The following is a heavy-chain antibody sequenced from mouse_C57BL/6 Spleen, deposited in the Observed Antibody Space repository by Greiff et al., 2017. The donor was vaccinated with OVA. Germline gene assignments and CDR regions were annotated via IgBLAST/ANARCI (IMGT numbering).Heavy chain of an antibody. J-gene: IGHJ4*01. CDR2: IRLKSDNYAT. D-gene: IGHD1-1*01. CDR1: GFTFSNYW. CDR3: TGHDGSRGYYYAMDY. V-gene: IGHV6-3*01. Sequence: EVKLVESGGGLVQPGGSMKLSCVASGFTFSNYWMNWVRQSPEKGLEWVAQIRLKSDNYATHYAESVQGRFTISRDDSKSSVYLQMNNLRAEDTGIYYCTGHDGSRGYYYAMDYWGQGTSVTVSS.